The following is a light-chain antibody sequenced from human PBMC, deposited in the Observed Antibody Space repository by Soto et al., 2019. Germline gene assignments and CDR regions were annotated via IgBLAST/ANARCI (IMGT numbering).Light chain of an antibody. J-gene: IGLJ3*02. CDR2: DVS. CDR3: CSYAGAYTRV. Sequence: QSALTQPRSVSGSPGQSVTISCTGTSSDVGGYNSVSWYQQYPGKAPKLMIYDVSKRPSGVPDRFSGSKSGNTASLTISGGLQDDDEAYYCCSYAGAYTRVFGGGTKLTVL. CDR1: SSDVGGYNS. V-gene: IGLV2-11*01.